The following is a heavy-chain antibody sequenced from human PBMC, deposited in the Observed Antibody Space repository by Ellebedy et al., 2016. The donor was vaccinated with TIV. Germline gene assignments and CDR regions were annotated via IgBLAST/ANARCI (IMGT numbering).Heavy chain of an antibody. Sequence: GGSLRLXCAASGFTFSSYAMHWVRQAPGKGLEWVAVISYDGSNKYYADSVKGRFTISRDNSKNTLYLQMNSLRAEDTAVYYCARAPYYYDSSGARGYWGQGTLVTVSS. CDR1: GFTFSSYA. V-gene: IGHV3-30-3*01. CDR2: ISYDGSNK. D-gene: IGHD3-22*01. CDR3: ARAPYYYDSSGARGY. J-gene: IGHJ4*02.